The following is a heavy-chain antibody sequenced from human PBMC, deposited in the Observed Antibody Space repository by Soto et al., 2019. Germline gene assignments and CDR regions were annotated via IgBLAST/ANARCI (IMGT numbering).Heavy chain of an antibody. J-gene: IGHJ4*02. V-gene: IGHV3-30*18. CDR1: GFTFSSYG. D-gene: IGHD3-16*01. CDR3: AKAPLRNNYGGEY. CDR2: ISYDGSNR. Sequence: QVQLVESGGGVVQPGRSLRLSCAASGFTFSSYGMLWVRQAPGKGLEWVTVISYDGSNRYYADSVKGRFTISRDNSKNTLYLQMNSLRAEDTAVYYCAKAPLRNNYGGEYWGQGTLVTVSS.